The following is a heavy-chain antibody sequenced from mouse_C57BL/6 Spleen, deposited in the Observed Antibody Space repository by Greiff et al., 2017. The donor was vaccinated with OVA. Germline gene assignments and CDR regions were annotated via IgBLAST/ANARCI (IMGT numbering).Heavy chain of an antibody. Sequence: EVKVEESGGGLVQPGGSMKLSCVASGFTFSNYWMNWVRQSPEKGLEWVAQIRLKSDNYATHYAESVKGRFTISRDDSKSSVYLQMNNLRAEDTGIYYCTVGGSSPWYFDVWGTGTTVTVSS. CDR3: TVGGSSPWYFDV. CDR1: GFTFSNYW. D-gene: IGHD1-1*01. J-gene: IGHJ1*03. V-gene: IGHV6-3*01. CDR2: IRLKSDNYAT.